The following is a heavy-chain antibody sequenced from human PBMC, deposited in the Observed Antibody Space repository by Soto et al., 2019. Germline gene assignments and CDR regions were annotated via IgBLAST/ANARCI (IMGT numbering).Heavy chain of an antibody. CDR3: AKGGRGPAASSVYYYMDV. CDR2: ISGSGGST. V-gene: IGHV3-23*01. D-gene: IGHD2-2*01. Sequence: EVQLLESGGGLVQPGGSLRLSCAASGFTFSSYAMSWVRQAPGKGLEWVSAISGSGGSTYYADSVKGRFTISRDNSKNTLYLQMNSLRAEDTAVYYCAKGGRGPAASSVYYYMDVWGKGTTVTVSS. CDR1: GFTFSSYA. J-gene: IGHJ6*03.